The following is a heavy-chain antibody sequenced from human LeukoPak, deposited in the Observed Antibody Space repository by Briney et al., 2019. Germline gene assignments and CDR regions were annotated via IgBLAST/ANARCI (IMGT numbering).Heavy chain of an antibody. V-gene: IGHV3-23*01. D-gene: IGHD5/OR15-5a*01. CDR2: ISGSGGST. CDR1: GFTFSSYA. CDR3: AKSYPYIVSRLYFDY. Sequence: TGGSLRLSCAASGFTFSSYAMSWVRQAPGKGLEWVSAISGSGGSTYYADSVKGRFTISRDNSKNTLYLQMNSLRAEDTAVYYCAKSYPYIVSRLYFDYWGQGTLVTVSS. J-gene: IGHJ4*02.